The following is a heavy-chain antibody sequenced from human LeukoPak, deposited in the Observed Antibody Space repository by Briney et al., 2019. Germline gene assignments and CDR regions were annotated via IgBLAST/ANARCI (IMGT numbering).Heavy chain of an antibody. V-gene: IGHV1-69*13. D-gene: IGHD3-9*01. CDR3: ARGAGYLYYFDY. CDR2: IIPIFGTA. J-gene: IGHJ4*02. Sequence: GASVNVFCKASGGTFSSYAISWVRQAPGQGLEWMGGIIPIFGTANYAQKFQGRVTITADESTSTAYMELSSLRSEDTAVYYCARGAGYLYYFDYWGQGTLVTVSS. CDR1: GGTFSSYA.